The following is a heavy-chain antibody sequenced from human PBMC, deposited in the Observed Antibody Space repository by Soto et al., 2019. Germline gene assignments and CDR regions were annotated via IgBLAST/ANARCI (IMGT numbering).Heavy chain of an antibody. V-gene: IGHV4-59*01. D-gene: IGHD3-16*01. CDR3: ARRYGGNFDY. CDR1: GGSISSYY. CDR2: IYYSGST. J-gene: IGHJ4*02. Sequence: PSETLSLTCTVSGGSISSYYWSWIRQPPGKGLEWIGYIYYSGSTNYNPALQSRVTISVDTSKNQFSLKLSSVTAADTAVYYCARRYGGNFDYWGQGTLVTVSS.